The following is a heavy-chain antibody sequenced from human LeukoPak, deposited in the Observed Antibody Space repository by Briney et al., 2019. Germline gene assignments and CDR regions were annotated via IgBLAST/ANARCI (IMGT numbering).Heavy chain of an antibody. D-gene: IGHD3-22*01. CDR1: GDSVSSNSAA. CDR2: TYYRSKWYN. CDR3: ARGRGLYYYDSSGYYEGRYFDY. Sequence: SQTLSLTYALSGDSVSSNSAAWNWIRQSPSRGLEWLGRTYYRSKWYNDYAVSVKSRITINPHTSKNEFSLQLNSVTPKDTAVYYCARGRGLYYYDSSGYYEGRYFDYWGQGTLVTVSS. J-gene: IGHJ4*02. V-gene: IGHV6-1*01.